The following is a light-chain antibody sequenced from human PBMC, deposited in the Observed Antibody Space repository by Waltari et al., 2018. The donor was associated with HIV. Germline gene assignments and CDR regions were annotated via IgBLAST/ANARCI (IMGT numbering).Light chain of an antibody. V-gene: IGKV1-5*03. CDR2: KAS. CDR3: QQYTTFPWT. CDR1: QNVSSW. J-gene: IGKJ1*01. Sequence: DIQMTQSPSTLSASSGDRVTINCRASQNVSSWLAWYQQKSGKAPKLLIYKASALEFGVPSRFSCSGSGADFTLVISSLQPDDFATYYCQQYTTFPWTFGQGTKVEIK.